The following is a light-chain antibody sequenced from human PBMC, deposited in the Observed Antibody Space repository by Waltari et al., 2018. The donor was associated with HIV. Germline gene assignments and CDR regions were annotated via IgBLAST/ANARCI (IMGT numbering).Light chain of an antibody. CDR3: ESAHSSLWV. J-gene: IGLJ3*02. V-gene: IGLV3-25*03. CDR2: KDS. Sequence: SYELTQPPSVSVSPGQTARITCSGDALPKQYAYWYQQKAGQAPVLVIYKDSGRPSGIPERFSVSSSGTTVTLTISGVQAEDEADYYCESAHSSLWVFGGGTKLTVL. CDR1: ALPKQY.